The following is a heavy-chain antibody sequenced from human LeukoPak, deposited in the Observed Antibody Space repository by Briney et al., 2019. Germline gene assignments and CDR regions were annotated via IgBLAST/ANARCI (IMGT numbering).Heavy chain of an antibody. V-gene: IGHV4-38-2*01. Sequence: SETLSLTCAVSGYSISSGYYWGWIRPPPGKGLEWIGIIYHSGSTYYNPSLKSRVTISVDTSKNKFSLKLSSVAAEDTAVYCCAICISTRTHSFDIWGQGTMVTVSS. CDR1: GYSISSGYY. J-gene: IGHJ3*02. CDR3: AICISTRTHSFDI. D-gene: IGHD2-2*01. CDR2: IYHSGST.